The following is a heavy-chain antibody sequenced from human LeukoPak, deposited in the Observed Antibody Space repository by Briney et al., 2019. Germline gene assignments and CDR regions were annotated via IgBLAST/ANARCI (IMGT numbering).Heavy chain of an antibody. CDR1: GYTFTGYY. J-gene: IGHJ4*02. Sequence: GASVKVSCKASGYTFTGYYMHWVRQAPGQGLEWMGWINPNSGGTNYAQKFQGRVTMTRDTSISTAYMELSRLRSDDTAVYYCARLRLGELSLFHDYWGQGTLVTVSS. CDR3: ARLRLGELSLFHDY. D-gene: IGHD3-16*02. V-gene: IGHV1-2*02. CDR2: INPNSGGT.